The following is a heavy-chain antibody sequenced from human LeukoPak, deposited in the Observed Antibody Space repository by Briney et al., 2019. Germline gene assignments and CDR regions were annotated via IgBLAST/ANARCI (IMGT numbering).Heavy chain of an antibody. CDR3: ARSAGSTRSCSPSHYYFDF. CDR1: GYNFTTYW. CDR2: ISPGDSDS. V-gene: IGHV5-51*01. Sequence: KFGESLKISCKGSGYNFTTYWIGWVRQMPGKGLEWMGIISPGDSDSRYSPSFQGQVTISVDKSISTANLHWSSLKASDTAMYYCARSAGSTRSCSPSHYYFDFWGQGTLVTVSS. J-gene: IGHJ4*02. D-gene: IGHD2-15*01.